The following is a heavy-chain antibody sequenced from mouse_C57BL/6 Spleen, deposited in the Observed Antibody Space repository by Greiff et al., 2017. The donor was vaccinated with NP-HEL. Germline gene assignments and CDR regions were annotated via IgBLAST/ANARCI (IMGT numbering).Heavy chain of an antibody. D-gene: IGHD1-1*01. V-gene: IGHV1-55*01. J-gene: IGHJ4*01. CDR3: ARSPCGSPYYYALDY. CDR1: GYTFTSYW. Sequence: QVQLQQPGAELVKPGASVKMSCKASGYTFTSYWITWVKQRPGQGLEWIGDIYPGSGSTNYNEKFKSKATLTVDTSSSTAYMQLSSLTSEDSAVYYCARSPCGSPYYYALDYWGQGTSVTVSS. CDR2: IYPGSGST.